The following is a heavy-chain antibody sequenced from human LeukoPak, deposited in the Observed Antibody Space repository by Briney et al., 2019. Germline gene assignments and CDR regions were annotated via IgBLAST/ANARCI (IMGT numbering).Heavy chain of an antibody. CDR3: RAATKDFDYYYDY. J-gene: IGHJ4*02. V-gene: IGHV3-30*03. CDR1: RFTFSTFG. D-gene: IGHD3-10*01. Sequence: GGSLRLSCTASRFTFSTFGMHWVRQAPGKGLEWVAVISSDGRNKYYADSVRGRFTISRDNSKDTLYLQMSNLRLEDTAVYYCRAATKDFDYYYDYWGQGTLVTVSS. CDR2: ISSDGRNK.